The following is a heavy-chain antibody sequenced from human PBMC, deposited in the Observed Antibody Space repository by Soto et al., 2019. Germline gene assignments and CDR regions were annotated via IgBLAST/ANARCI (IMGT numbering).Heavy chain of an antibody. D-gene: IGHD6-19*01. V-gene: IGHV1-46*03. CDR3: ARDGTGEQQWLTTPHFDY. Sequence: ASVKVSCKASGYTFTSYYMHWVRQAPGQGLEWMGIINPSGGSTSYAQKFQGRVTMTRDTSTSTVYMGLSSLRSEDTAVYYCARDGTGEQQWLTTPHFDYWGQGTLVTVSS. CDR1: GYTFTSYY. CDR2: INPSGGST. J-gene: IGHJ4*02.